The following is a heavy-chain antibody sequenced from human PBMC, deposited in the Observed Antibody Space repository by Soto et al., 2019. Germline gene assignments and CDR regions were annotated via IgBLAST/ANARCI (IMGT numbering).Heavy chain of an antibody. Sequence: EARLLESGGTFVQPGGSLRLSCAASGFTFSSYAILWVRQAPGQGLEWVSTISGNGGSTFYADSVKGRFSVSRDNSKSTVSLQMNSLRAEDTALYYCAKACARLGDRYYLMAVWGKGTTVTVSS. CDR2: ISGNGGST. V-gene: IGHV3-23*01. CDR1: GFTFSSYA. J-gene: IGHJ6*03. CDR3: AKACARLGDRYYLMAV.